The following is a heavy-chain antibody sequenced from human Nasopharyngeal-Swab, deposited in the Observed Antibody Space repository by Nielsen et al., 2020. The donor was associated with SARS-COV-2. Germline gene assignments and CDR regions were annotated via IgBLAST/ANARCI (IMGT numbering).Heavy chain of an antibody. CDR1: CGSFRGYY. V-gene: IGHV4-34*01. CDR2: INHSGST. CDR3: ARHYGHVVVTDNWFDP. D-gene: IGHD2-21*02. Sequence: SETLSLTSAVSCGSFRGYYWGWVRPPPGKGLEWIGEINHSGSTNYNPSLKSRVTISLDTSKTQFSLKLRSVTAADTAVYYCARHYGHVVVTDNWFDPWGQGTLVTVSS. J-gene: IGHJ5*02.